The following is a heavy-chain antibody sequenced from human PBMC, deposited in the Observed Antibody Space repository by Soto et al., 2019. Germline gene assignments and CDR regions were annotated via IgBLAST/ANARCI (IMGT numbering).Heavy chain of an antibody. CDR3: ATAPRQQQPLS. D-gene: IGHD6-13*01. J-gene: IGHJ4*02. CDR2: INHDGSKT. Sequence: PGGSLRLSCAASQFSFSSYWMHWVRQVPGKGPAWVSRINHDGSKTEYADPVKGRFTISRDNSKNTLYLQMNSLRAEDTAVYYCATAPRQQQPLSWGQGTLVTVSS. CDR1: QFSFSSYW. V-gene: IGHV3-74*01.